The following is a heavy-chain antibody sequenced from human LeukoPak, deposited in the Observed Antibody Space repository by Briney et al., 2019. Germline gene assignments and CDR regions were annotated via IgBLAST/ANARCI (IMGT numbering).Heavy chain of an antibody. J-gene: IGHJ6*02. CDR2: MNPNSGNT. D-gene: IGHD4-11*01. CDR3: ARDLATVTTRKVYYYYGMDV. Sequence: ASVKVSCTASGYTFTSYDINWVRQATGQGLEWMGWMNPNSGNTGYAQKFQGRVTMTRNTSISTAYMELSSLRSEDTAVYYCARDLATVTTRKVYYYYGMDVWGQGTTVTVSS. V-gene: IGHV1-8*01. CDR1: GYTFTSYD.